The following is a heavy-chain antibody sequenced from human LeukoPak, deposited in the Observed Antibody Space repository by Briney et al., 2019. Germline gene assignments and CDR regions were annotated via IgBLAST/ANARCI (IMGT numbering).Heavy chain of an antibody. J-gene: IGHJ4*02. D-gene: IGHD3-3*01. CDR1: GGSFSGYY. V-gene: IGHV4-34*01. Sequence: SETLSLTCAVYGGSFSGYYWSWIRQPPGKGLEWIGEINHSGSTNYNPSLKSRVTISVDTSKNQFSLKLSSVTAADTAVYYCARSIGRITIFGVVINQGYFYYWGQGTLVTVSS. CDR3: ARSIGRITIFGVVINQGYFYY. CDR2: INHSGST.